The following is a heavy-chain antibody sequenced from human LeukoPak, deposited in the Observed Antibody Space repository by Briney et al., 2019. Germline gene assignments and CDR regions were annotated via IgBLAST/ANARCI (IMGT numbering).Heavy chain of an antibody. CDR3: ARENWGFFDY. J-gene: IGHJ4*02. CDR1: GGSFSNYY. CDR2: IYADGRT. Sequence: SEALSLTCALSGGSFSNYYWSWIRQPAGKGLEWIGRIYADGRTDYNPSLKSRVTVSADTSKNHFSLRLNSVTAADTAVYYCARENWGFFDYWGQGTLVTVSS. D-gene: IGHD3-16*01. V-gene: IGHV4-4*07.